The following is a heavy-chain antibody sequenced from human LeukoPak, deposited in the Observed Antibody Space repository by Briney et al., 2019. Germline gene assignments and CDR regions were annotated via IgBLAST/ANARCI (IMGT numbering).Heavy chain of an antibody. J-gene: IGHJ1*01. Sequence: GGSLRLSCAASGFTFSSYSMNWVRQAPGKGLEWISYISSSSRIIYYAGSVKGRFTISRDNAQSSMYLQMNSLRAEDTAVYYCARANYGGNPRYFQHWGQGTLVTVSS. CDR2: ISSSSRII. D-gene: IGHD4-23*01. V-gene: IGHV3-48*04. CDR1: GFTFSSYS. CDR3: ARANYGGNPRYFQH.